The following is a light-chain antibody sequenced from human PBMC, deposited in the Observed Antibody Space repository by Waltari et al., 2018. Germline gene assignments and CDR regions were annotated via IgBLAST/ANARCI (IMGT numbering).Light chain of an antibody. Sequence: SYELTQPPSVSVSPGLTARITCSGDALSKNYGSWYQVRSGRAPVVVIYDDSKRPSGIPEGFSGSSSWTMAILTITRAQVDDEGDYYCYSTDNSDNHRGVFGGGTRVTVL. CDR3: YSTDNSDNHRGV. CDR2: DDS. J-gene: IGLJ3*02. V-gene: IGLV3-10*01. CDR1: ALSKNY.